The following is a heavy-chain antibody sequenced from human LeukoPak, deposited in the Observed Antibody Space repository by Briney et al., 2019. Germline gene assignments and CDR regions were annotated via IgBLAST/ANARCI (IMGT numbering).Heavy chain of an antibody. J-gene: IGHJ4*02. CDR2: IKQDGSEK. CDR3: AREIRGGQQDY. CDR1: GFTFSSYS. D-gene: IGHD3-16*01. V-gene: IGHV3-7*01. Sequence: GGSLRLSCAASGFTFSSYSMNWVRQAPGKGLEWVANIKQDGSEKYYVDSVKGRFTISRDNAKNSLYLQMNSLRAEDTAVYYCAREIRGGQQDYWGQGTLVTVSS.